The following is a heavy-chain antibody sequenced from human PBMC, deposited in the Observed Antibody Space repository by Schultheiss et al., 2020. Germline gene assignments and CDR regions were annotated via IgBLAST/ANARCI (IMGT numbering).Heavy chain of an antibody. J-gene: IGHJ3*02. D-gene: IGHD2-2*01. CDR3: ARYTDCGSNSCYGGLHSVTTDVDAFDM. CDR2: LYSGGST. CDR1: GFSVSGTF. V-gene: IGHV3-53*01. Sequence: GGSLRLSCAVSGFSVSGTFMSWVRQAPGAGLERVAILYSGGSTHYADSVKGRFTISRDSSKNTLYLQMNSLRVEDTAVYYCARYTDCGSNSCYGGLHSVTTDVDAFDMWGQGTMV.